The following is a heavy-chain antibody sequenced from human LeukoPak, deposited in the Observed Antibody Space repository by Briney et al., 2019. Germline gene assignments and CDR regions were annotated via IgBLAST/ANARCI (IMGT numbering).Heavy chain of an antibody. Sequence: ASVTVSCKASGYTFTGYYMHWVRQAPGQGLEWMGWINPNSGGTNYAQKFQGRVTMTRDTSISTAYMELSRLRSDDTAVYYCARDVEWLYYFDYWGQGTLVTVSS. J-gene: IGHJ4*02. CDR3: ARDVEWLYYFDY. D-gene: IGHD5-12*01. CDR2: INPNSGGT. CDR1: GYTFTGYY. V-gene: IGHV1-2*02.